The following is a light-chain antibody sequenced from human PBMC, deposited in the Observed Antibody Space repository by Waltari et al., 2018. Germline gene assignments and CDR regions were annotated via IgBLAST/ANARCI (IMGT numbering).Light chain of an antibody. Sequence: DIVMTQSQASLAVSLGERATINCKSSPSVLSSSNNKNYLTWYQQKPGQPPKLLIYWASVRGSGVPDRFSGSESGTDFTLPISNLQAEDVAVYYCQQQYSFPLTFGGGTKVEIK. CDR1: PSVLSSSNNKNY. V-gene: IGKV4-1*01. CDR3: QQQYSFPLT. J-gene: IGKJ4*01. CDR2: WAS.